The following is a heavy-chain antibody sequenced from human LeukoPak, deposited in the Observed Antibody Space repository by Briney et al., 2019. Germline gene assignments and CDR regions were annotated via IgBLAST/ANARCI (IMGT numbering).Heavy chain of an antibody. CDR3: ARVPRTTSYGMDV. D-gene: IGHD4-17*01. CDR1: GGSISSYY. J-gene: IGHJ6*02. CDR2: IYYSGST. Sequence: SETLSLTCTVSGGSISSYYWSWIRQPPGKGLEWIGYIYYSGSTNYNPSLKSRVTISVDTSKNQFSLKLSSVTAADTAVYYCARVPRTTSYGMDVWGQGTTVTVSX. V-gene: IGHV4-59*01.